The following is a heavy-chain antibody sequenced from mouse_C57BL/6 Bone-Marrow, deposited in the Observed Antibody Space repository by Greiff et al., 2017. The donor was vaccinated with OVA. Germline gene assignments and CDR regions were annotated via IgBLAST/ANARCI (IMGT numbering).Heavy chain of an antibody. V-gene: IGHV1-19*01. J-gene: IGHJ4*01. CDR2: INPYNGGT. CDR3: SYDYGAMDY. Sequence: VQLKESGPVLVKPGASVKMSCKASGYAFTDYYMNWVKQSHGKSLEWIGVINPYNGGTSYNQKFKGKATLTVDKSSSTAYMELNSLTSEDSAVYYCSYDYGAMDYWGQGTSVTVSS. CDR1: GYAFTDYY.